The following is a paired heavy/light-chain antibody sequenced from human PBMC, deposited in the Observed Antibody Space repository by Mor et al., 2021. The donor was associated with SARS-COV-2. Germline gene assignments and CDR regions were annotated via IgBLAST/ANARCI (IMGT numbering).Heavy chain of an antibody. CDR2: IHTRGST. Sequence: QVQLQESGPGLVKPSQTLSLTCTVSGGSISNGSHYWSWIRQPAGKGLEWIGRIHTRGSTNYNASLKSRITMSIDTSRNQFSLRLSSVTAADTAVYYCASLASSWSEKMGGNWGQGTLVTVSS. CDR3: ASLASSWSEKMGGN. CDR1: GGSISNGSHY. V-gene: IGHV4-61*02. D-gene: IGHD6-13*01. J-gene: IGHJ4*02.
Light chain of an antibody. CDR1: SGHNNYA. J-gene: IGLJ3*02. CDR2: LNSDGSQ. CDR3: QIWGLWV. V-gene: IGLV4-69*01. Sequence: QLVVAQSPSASASLGASVKLTCTLASGHNNYAIVWHQQQPGKGPRFLMKLNSDGSQAKGDGIPDRFSGSSSGAERYLIISSLQSEDEADYHCQIWGLWVFGGGTKLTVL.